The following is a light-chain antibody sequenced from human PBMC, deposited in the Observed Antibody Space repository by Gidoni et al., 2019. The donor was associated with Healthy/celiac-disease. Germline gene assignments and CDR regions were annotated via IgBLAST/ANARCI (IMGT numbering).Light chain of an antibody. Sequence: EIVLTQSPATLSLSPGERATLSCRASQSVSSYLAWYQQKPGQAPRLLIYYASNRAPGIPARFSGSGSGTDFTLTISSLEPEDCSVYYCQQRSNWPLLTFGGGTKVEIK. CDR1: QSVSSY. J-gene: IGKJ4*02. V-gene: IGKV3-11*01. CDR3: QQRSNWPLLT. CDR2: YAS.